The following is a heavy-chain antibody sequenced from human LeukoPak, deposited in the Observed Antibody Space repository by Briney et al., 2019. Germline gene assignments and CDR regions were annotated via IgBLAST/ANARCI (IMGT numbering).Heavy chain of an antibody. CDR2: ISHDGSIK. J-gene: IGHJ4*02. Sequence: GRSLRLSCAASGFTFSSYGMHWVRQAPGKGLEWVAVISHDGSIKYYADSLKGRFTISRDNSKNTLSLQMNSLRAEDTAVYYCATEIDYGDYVHNFDYWGQGTLVTVSS. CDR3: ATEIDYGDYVHNFDY. CDR1: GFTFSSYG. V-gene: IGHV3-30*03. D-gene: IGHD4-17*01.